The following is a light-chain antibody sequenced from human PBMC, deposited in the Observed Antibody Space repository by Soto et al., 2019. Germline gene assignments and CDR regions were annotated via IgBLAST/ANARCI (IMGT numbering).Light chain of an antibody. CDR2: EVS. CDR3: SSYTSSSTLNYV. CDR1: SSDVGGYNY. Sequence: QSVLTQPASVSGFPGQSITISCTGTSSDVGGYNYVSWYQQHPGRAPKLMIYEVSNRPSGFSNRFSGSKSGNTASLTISGLQAEDEADHYCSSYTSSSTLNYVFGTGTKVTVL. V-gene: IGLV2-14*01. J-gene: IGLJ1*01.